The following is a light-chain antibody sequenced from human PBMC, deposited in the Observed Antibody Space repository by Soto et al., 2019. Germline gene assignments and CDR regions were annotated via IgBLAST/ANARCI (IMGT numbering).Light chain of an antibody. J-gene: IGKJ4*01. CDR2: DAS. Sequence: EIVLTQSPATLSLSPGERATLSCRASQSVSSYLAWYQQKPGQAPRLLIYDASNRATGIPARFSGSGSGTDFTLTINSLEPEDSAVYYCQQYNNWPPLTFGGGTKVDIK. CDR3: QQYNNWPPLT. CDR1: QSVSSY. V-gene: IGKV3-11*01.